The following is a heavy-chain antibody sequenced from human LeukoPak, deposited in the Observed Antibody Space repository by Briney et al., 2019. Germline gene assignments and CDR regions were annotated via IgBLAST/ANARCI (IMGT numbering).Heavy chain of an antibody. CDR2: ISYDGSAK. V-gene: IGHV3-30*03. J-gene: IGHJ4*02. CDR1: GFTFSSFA. CDR3: ARGGTPGNY. Sequence: PGGSLRLSCAASGFTFSSFAMHWLRQAPGKGPEWAAVISYDGSAKYYADSVRGRFTISRDDSKNTLYLQMNSLRAEDTAVYYCARGGTPGNYWGQGTLVTVSS. D-gene: IGHD1-26*01.